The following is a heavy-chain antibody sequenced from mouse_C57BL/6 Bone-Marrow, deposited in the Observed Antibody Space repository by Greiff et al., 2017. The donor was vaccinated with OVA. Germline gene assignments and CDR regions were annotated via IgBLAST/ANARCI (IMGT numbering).Heavy chain of an antibody. CDR2: IYPGSGST. J-gene: IGHJ2*01. D-gene: IGHD1-1*01. CDR1: GYTFTSYW. CDR3: ARRNYGQRTHYFDY. V-gene: IGHV1-55*01. Sequence: VKLVESGAELVKPGASVKMSCKASGYTFTSYWITWVKQRPGQGLEWIGDIYPGSGSTNYNEKFKSKATLTVDTSSSTAYMQLSSLTSEDSAVYYCARRNYGQRTHYFDYWGQGTTLTVSS.